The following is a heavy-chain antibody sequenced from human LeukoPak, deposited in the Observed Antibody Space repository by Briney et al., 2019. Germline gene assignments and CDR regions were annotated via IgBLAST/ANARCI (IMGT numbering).Heavy chain of an antibody. V-gene: IGHV4-59*01. Sequence: PSETLSLTCSVSGDSIGVYYWSWIRQPPGKGLEWIGFIYYTGSTDYNPSLKSRVTISVDTSKNRFSLRLSSVTAADTAVYYCARVTGYMVEDYFDYWGQGTLVTVSS. D-gene: IGHD6-13*01. CDR1: GDSIGVYY. CDR2: IYYTGST. J-gene: IGHJ4*02. CDR3: ARVTGYMVEDYFDY.